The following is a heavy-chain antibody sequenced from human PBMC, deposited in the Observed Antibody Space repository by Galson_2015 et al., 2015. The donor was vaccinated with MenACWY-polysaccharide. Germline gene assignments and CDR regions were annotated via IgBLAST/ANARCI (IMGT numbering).Heavy chain of an antibody. CDR1: GFTFSIYA. CDR3: ARVFSGPDAIPVSYYFYYMDV. Sequence: SLRLSCAASGFTFSIYAIHWVRQAPGKGLEWVAVISSDGSDKYYADSVKDRFTISRDNSKNTLYLQMNRLRAEDTAVYSCARVFSGPDAIPVSYYFYYMDVWAKGPRSPSP. V-gene: IGHV3-30*04. D-gene: IGHD2-2*01. J-gene: IGHJ6*03. CDR2: ISSDGSDK.